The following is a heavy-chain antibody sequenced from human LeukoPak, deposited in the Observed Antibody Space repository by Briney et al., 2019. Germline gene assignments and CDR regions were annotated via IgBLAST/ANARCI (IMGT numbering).Heavy chain of an antibody. V-gene: IGHV3-7*01. Sequence: GGSLRLSCAGSGLSFSSYWMSWVRQAPGKGLEWVANIKHDGSDKYYVDSVKGRFTISRDNAKNSLYLQMNSLRAEDTAMYYCARLIGTANFDYWGQGTLVTVSS. D-gene: IGHD1-7*01. CDR1: GLSFSSYW. CDR2: IKHDGSDK. CDR3: ARLIGTANFDY. J-gene: IGHJ4*02.